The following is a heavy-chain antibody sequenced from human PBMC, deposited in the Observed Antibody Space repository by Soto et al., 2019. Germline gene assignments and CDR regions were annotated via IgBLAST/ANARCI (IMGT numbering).Heavy chain of an antibody. CDR1: GGSISSSSYY. J-gene: IGHJ4*02. CDR3: ASTGYSSGWPIDY. CDR2: IYYSGST. V-gene: IGHV4-39*01. Sequence: QLQLQESGPGLVKPSETLSLTCTVSGGSISSSSYYWGWIRQPPGKGLEWIGSIYYSGSTYYNPSLKSRVTISVDTSKNQFSLKLSSVTAADTAVYYCASTGYSSGWPIDYWGQGTLVTVSS. D-gene: IGHD6-19*01.